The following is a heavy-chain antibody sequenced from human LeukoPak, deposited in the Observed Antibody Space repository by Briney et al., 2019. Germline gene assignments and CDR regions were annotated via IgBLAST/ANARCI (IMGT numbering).Heavy chain of an antibody. CDR3: XXXWSXYSSSYYFDS. CDR1: GFTFSSHA. V-gene: IGHV3-23*01. J-gene: IGHJ4*02. D-gene: IGHD6-13*01. CDR2: ISGAGGST. Sequence: GGSLRLSCAASGFTFSSHAMSWVRQAPGKGMEWVSAISGAGGSTYYAASVQGRFTISRDNSKNMLYMQMNRQRAEDTDIYYCXXXWSXYSSSYYFDSWGQGTLVTVSS.